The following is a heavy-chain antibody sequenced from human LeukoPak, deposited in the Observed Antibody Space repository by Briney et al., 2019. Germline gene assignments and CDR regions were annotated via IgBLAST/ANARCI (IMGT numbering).Heavy chain of an antibody. CDR1: GFTFSSYW. CDR2: IKQDGSEK. V-gene: IGHV3-7*01. Sequence: GGSLRLSCAASGFTFSSYWMSWVRQAPGKGLEWVANIKQDGSEKYYVDSVKGRFTISRDNAKNSLYLQMNSLRAEDTAVYYCARESGHAYYYYYMDVWGKGTTVTVSS. J-gene: IGHJ6*03. CDR3: ARESGHAYYYYYMDV.